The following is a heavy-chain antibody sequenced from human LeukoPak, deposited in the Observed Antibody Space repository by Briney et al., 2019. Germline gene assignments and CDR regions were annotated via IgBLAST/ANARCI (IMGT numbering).Heavy chain of an antibody. CDR3: ARGERAAARTHYYYYMDV. CDR2: ISAYNGNT. J-gene: IGHJ6*03. V-gene: IGHV1-18*01. D-gene: IGHD6-13*01. Sequence: ASVKVSCKASGYTFSSYGISWVRQAPGQGLEWMGWISAYNGNTDYAQKLQGRVTMTTDTSTSTAYMELRSLRSDDTAVYYCARGERAAARTHYYYYMDVWGKGTTVTVSS. CDR1: GYTFSSYG.